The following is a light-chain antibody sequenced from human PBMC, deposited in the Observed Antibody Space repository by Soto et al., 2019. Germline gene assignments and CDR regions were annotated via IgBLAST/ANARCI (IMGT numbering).Light chain of an antibody. CDR2: DAS. Sequence: DIQMTQSPSTLSASVGERVTITCRASQSISSWLAWYQQKPGKAPKLLIYDASSLESGVPSRFSGSGSGTEFTLTISILPPDYFASYYCQHYNSYSGTFGQGTQVEIK. CDR1: QSISSW. CDR3: QHYNSYSGT. V-gene: IGKV1-5*01. J-gene: IGKJ1*01.